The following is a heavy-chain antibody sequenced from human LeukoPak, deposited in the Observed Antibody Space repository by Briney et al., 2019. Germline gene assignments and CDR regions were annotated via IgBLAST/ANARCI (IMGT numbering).Heavy chain of an antibody. Sequence: SETLSLTFAVYGGSFSGYCWSWIRQPPGKGLEWIGEINHSGSTNYNPSLKSRVTISVDTSKNQFSLKLSSVTAADTAVYYCARGPYSNYGIMDVWGKGTTVTVSS. J-gene: IGHJ6*04. CDR3: ARGPYSNYGIMDV. CDR1: GGSFSGYC. CDR2: INHSGST. D-gene: IGHD4-11*01. V-gene: IGHV4-34*01.